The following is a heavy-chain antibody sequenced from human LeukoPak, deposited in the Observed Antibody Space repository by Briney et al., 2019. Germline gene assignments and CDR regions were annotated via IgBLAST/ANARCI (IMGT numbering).Heavy chain of an antibody. Sequence: ASVKVSCKASGYTFTSYGISWVRQAPGQGLEWMGWISAYNGNTNYAQKLQGRVTMTTDTSTSTAYMELRSLRSDDTAVYYCARAGSTLSYYYGMDVWGQGTTVTVSS. D-gene: IGHD2/OR15-2a*01. CDR2: ISAYNGNT. CDR1: GYTFTSYG. V-gene: IGHV1-18*01. CDR3: ARAGSTLSYYYGMDV. J-gene: IGHJ6*02.